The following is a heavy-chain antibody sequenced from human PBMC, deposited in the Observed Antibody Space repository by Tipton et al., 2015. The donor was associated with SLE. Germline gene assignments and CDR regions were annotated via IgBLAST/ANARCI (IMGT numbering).Heavy chain of an antibody. CDR2: IYYSGST. D-gene: IGHD1-26*01. J-gene: IGHJ4*02. V-gene: IGHV4-59*11. CDR1: GGSISSHY. CDR3: AREGGSSVFSYYFDY. Sequence: TLSLTCTVSGGSISSHYWSWIRQPPGKGLEWIGYIYYSGSTYYNPSLKSRVTISVDRSKNQFSLKLSSVTAADTAVYYCAREGGSSVFSYYFDYWGQGTLVTVSS.